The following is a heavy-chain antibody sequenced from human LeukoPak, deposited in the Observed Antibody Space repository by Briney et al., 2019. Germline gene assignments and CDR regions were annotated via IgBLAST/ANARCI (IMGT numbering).Heavy chain of an antibody. J-gene: IGHJ3*02. D-gene: IGHD3-3*01. CDR1: GGSIGNYY. CDR2: INYSGST. V-gene: IGHV4-59*01. CDR3: ARFGGPHAFDI. Sequence: PSETLSLTCTVSGGSIGNYYWSWIRQPPGKGLEWIGYINYSGSTNYNPSLKSRVTISVDTSKNHFSLTLSSVTAADTAVYYCARFGGPHAFDIWGQGTMVTVSS.